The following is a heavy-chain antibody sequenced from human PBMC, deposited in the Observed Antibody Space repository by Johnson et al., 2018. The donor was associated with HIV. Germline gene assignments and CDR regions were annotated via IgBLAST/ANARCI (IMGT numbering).Heavy chain of an antibody. CDR3: AKSPGKDHGGNSGGIDI. Sequence: VQLVESGGGVVQPGRSLRLSCAASGFTVSSNYMSWVRQAPGKGLEWLTNIRQDGNEINYADSVKGRFTISRDNAKNTMYLQMNSLRAEDTAVYYCAKSPGKDHGGNSGGIDIWGQGTMVTVSA. CDR2: IRQDGNEI. V-gene: IGHV3-7*01. D-gene: IGHD4-23*01. J-gene: IGHJ3*02. CDR1: GFTVSSNY.